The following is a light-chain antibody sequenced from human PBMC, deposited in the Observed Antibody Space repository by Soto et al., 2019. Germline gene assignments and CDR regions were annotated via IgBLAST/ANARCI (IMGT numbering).Light chain of an antibody. CDR3: QQFNSYPIT. CDR1: QTVNTY. Sequence: DVQMTQSPSSLSASVGDRVTITCRASQTVNTYLHWYQQKPGKAPKLLIYAASTLQSGVPSRFSGSGSGTEFTLTISSLQPEDFATYYCQQFNSYPITFGQGTRLEIK. CDR2: AAS. V-gene: IGKV1-9*01. J-gene: IGKJ5*01.